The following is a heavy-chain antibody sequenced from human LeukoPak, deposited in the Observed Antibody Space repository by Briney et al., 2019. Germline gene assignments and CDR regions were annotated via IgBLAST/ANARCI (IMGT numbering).Heavy chain of an antibody. CDR3: ARASVPVAPLFYYYYMDV. V-gene: IGHV4-59*01. J-gene: IGHJ6*03. Sequence: SETLSLTCTVSGGSISSYYWSWIRQPPGKGLEWIGYIYYSGSTNYNPSLKSRVTISVDASKNQFSLNLSSVTAADTAVYYCARASVPVAPLFYYYYMDVWRKGTTVTVSS. CDR2: IYYSGST. D-gene: IGHD2-15*01. CDR1: GGSISSYY.